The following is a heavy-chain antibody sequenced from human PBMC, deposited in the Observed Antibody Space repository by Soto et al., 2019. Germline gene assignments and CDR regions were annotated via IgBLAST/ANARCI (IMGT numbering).Heavy chain of an antibody. J-gene: IGHJ6*02. CDR1: GDSVSNGDYY. D-gene: IGHD2-2*01. CDR2: IPYNGDT. Sequence: SETLSLTCTVSGDSVSNGDYYWSWIRQPPGKGLEWIGYIPYNGDTNYNPSLKSRLTILADTSKNHFSLNLTSVTAADTAVYYCARDVSSSQGMDVWGQGTTVTVSS. CDR3: ARDVSSSQGMDV. V-gene: IGHV4-61*03.